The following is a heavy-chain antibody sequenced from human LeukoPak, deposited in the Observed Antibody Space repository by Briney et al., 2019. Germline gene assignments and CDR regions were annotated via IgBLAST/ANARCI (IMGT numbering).Heavy chain of an antibody. CDR3: AKGGTYYYGSGVDY. CDR2: ISGSGGST. CDR1: GFTFSSYA. Sequence: GGSLRLSCAASGFTFSSYAMSWVRQAPGKGLEWVSAISGSGGSTYYADSVKGRFTISRDNSKNTLYLQMNSLRAEDTAVYYCAKGGTYYYGSGVDYWGQGTLVTVSS. J-gene: IGHJ4*02. V-gene: IGHV3-23*01. D-gene: IGHD3-10*01.